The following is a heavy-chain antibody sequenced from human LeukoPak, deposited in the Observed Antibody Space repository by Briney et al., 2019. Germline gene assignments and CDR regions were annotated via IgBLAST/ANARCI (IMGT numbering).Heavy chain of an antibody. D-gene: IGHD5-12*01. J-gene: IGHJ4*02. Sequence: GGSLRLSCAASGFTFSSYAMSWVRQAPGKGLEWVSGTSGSGRSIHYADSVKGRFTISRDNSKNTLYLQMNSLRADDTAVYYCAKTYSRESGYDFFFHYWGQGTRVTVSS. CDR3: AKTYSRESGYDFFFHY. CDR1: GFTFSSYA. CDR2: TSGSGRSI. V-gene: IGHV3-23*01.